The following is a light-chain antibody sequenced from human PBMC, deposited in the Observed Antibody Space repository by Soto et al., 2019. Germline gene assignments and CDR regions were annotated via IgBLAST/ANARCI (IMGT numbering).Light chain of an antibody. Sequence: QSLLTQPASVSGSPGQSIAISCTGTSSDVVTYKYVSWYQQHPGKAPKLMIYEVSIRPSGVSDRFSGSKSGNTASLTISGLRPEDEAYYYCCSYAGSTTRVVFGGGTKLTVL. CDR1: SSDVVTYKY. CDR3: CSYAGSTTRVV. CDR2: EVS. V-gene: IGLV2-14*01. J-gene: IGLJ2*01.